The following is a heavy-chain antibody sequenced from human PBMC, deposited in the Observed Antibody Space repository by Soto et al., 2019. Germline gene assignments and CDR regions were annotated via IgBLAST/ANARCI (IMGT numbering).Heavy chain of an antibody. D-gene: IGHD6-13*01. Sequence: QVQLVESGGGVVQPGRSLRLSCAASGFTFSSYAMHWVRQAPGKGLEWVAFISYDESNKFYADSVKGRFTMSRDNSKNTLYLQMNSLRVEDTAVYYCARVRGSSWYEGAFDIWGQGTIVTVSS. CDR2: ISYDESNK. J-gene: IGHJ3*02. CDR1: GFTFSSYA. CDR3: ARVRGSSWYEGAFDI. V-gene: IGHV3-30-3*01.